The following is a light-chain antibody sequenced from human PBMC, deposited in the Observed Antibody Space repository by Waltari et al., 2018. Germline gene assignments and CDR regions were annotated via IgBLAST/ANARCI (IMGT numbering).Light chain of an antibody. CDR1: NIVIYS. CDR2: YDS. CDR3: QVWHPDIDPGV. V-gene: IGLV3-21*04. J-gene: IGLJ1*01. Sequence: SSVLTQPPSVSVAPGETARITSGGDNIVIYSLPWYQTKPRQAPVLLIFYDSDRPSGIPARFSGSNSGNTATLTITSVEAGDEARYYCQVWHPDIDPGVFGTGTEVTVL.